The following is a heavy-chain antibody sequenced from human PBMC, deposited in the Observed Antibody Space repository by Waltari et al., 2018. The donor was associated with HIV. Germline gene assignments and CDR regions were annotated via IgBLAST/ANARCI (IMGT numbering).Heavy chain of an antibody. Sequence: EVQLVESGGGLVQPGRSLRLSCTASGFTFGDYAMSWVRQAPGKGLEWVGFIRSKAYGGTTEYAASVKGRFTISRDDSKSIAYLQMNSLKTEDTAVYYCTRDLGYDFWSGYWALGYWGQGTLVTVSS. CDR2: IRSKAYGGTT. V-gene: IGHV3-49*04. J-gene: IGHJ4*02. D-gene: IGHD3-3*01. CDR1: GFTFGDYA. CDR3: TRDLGYDFWSGYWALGY.